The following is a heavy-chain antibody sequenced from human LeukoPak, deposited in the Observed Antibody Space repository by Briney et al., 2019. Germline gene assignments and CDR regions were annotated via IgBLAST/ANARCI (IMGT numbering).Heavy chain of an antibody. V-gene: IGHV3-30*02. J-gene: IGHJ4*02. CDR3: ARGTLSSSWNYDY. CDR2: IRYDGSNK. Sequence: PGGSLRLSCAASGFTFSSYGMHWVRQAPGKGLEWVAFIRYDGSNKYYADSVKGRFTISRDNSKNTLYLQMNSLRAEDTAVYYCARGTLSSSWNYDYWGQGTLVTVSS. CDR1: GFTFSSYG. D-gene: IGHD6-13*01.